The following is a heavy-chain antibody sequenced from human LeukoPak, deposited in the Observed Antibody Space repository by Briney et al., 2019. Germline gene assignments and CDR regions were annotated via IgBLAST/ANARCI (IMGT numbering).Heavy chain of an antibody. D-gene: IGHD3-10*02. CDR2: LYYSGST. CDR3: ARAANMFGDEFDY. CDR1: GASFTSHY. J-gene: IGHJ4*02. V-gene: IGHV4-59*11. Sequence: SETVSLTCSVSGASFTSHYWGWIRQPPGKGPEWIGHLYYSGSTTYNPSLESRVTMSVDTSRKQNSLKLNSVAAADTAVYYCARAANMFGDEFDYWGQGTLVTVSS.